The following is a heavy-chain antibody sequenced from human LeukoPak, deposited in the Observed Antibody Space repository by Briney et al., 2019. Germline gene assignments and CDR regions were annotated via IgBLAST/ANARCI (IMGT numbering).Heavy chain of an antibody. J-gene: IGHJ4*02. CDR3: ARDDGGSDYFDY. Sequence: GGSLRLSCAASGFTFSRFNMNWVRQAPGKGLEWVSSITSSSSYIYYTDSVKGRFTISRDNAKNSLYLQMNSLRTEDTAVYYCARDDGGSDYFDYWGQGTLVTVSS. CDR1: GFTFSRFN. V-gene: IGHV3-21*01. CDR2: ITSSSSYI. D-gene: IGHD1-26*01.